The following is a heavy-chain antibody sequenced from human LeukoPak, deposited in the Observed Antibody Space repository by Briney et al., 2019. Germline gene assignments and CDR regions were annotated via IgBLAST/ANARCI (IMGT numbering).Heavy chain of an antibody. V-gene: IGHV3-21*01. CDR3: ARGAGGSGTASDY. CDR1: GFTFSSYS. J-gene: IGHJ4*02. D-gene: IGHD3-10*01. Sequence: GGSLRLSCAASGFTFSSYSMNWVRQAPGKGLEWVSSISSSSSYIYYADSVKGRFTISRDNAKNSLYLQMNSLRAEDTAVYYCARGAGGSGTASDYWGQGTLVTVSS. CDR2: ISSSSSYI.